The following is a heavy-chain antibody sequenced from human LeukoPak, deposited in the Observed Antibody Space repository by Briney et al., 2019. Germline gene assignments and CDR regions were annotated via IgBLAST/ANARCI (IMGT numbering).Heavy chain of an antibody. CDR3: ARRHYGSGSYPLRY. CDR2: INPNSGGT. D-gene: IGHD3-10*01. V-gene: IGHV1-2*02. Sequence: ASVKVSCKASGYTFTGYYMHWVRQAPGQGLEWMGWINPNSGGTNYAQKFQGRVTMTRDTSISTAYMELSRLRSDDTAVYYCARRHYGSGSYPLRYWGQGTLVTVSS. J-gene: IGHJ4*02. CDR1: GYTFTGYY.